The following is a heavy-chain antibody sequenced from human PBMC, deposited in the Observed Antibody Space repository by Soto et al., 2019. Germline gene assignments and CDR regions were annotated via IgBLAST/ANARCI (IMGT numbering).Heavy chain of an antibody. D-gene: IGHD6-19*01. CDR3: ARHLRTKVAGSHWFDP. CDR2: IYYSGST. V-gene: IGHV4-39*01. Sequence: PSETLSLTCTVSDDSISNTNYYWGWIRQPPGKVLEWIGSIYYSGSTYYNPSLKSRVTISVDTSKKQFSLKLSAVTAADTAVYYCARHLRTKVAGSHWFDPWGQGTLVTVSS. J-gene: IGHJ5*02. CDR1: DDSISNTNYY.